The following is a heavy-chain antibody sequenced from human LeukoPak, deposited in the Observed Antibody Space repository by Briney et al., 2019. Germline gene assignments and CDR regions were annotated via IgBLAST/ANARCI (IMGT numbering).Heavy chain of an antibody. CDR2: ISGSGGST. J-gene: IGHJ3*02. CDR3: ARRGGSRGWGAFDI. D-gene: IGHD6-19*01. Sequence: GGSLRLSCAASGFTFSSYAMSWVRQAPGKGLEWVSAISGSGGSTYYADSVKGRFTISRDNSKNTLSLQMSSLRVEDTAIYYCARRGGSRGWGAFDIWGQGTIVTVSS. V-gene: IGHV3-23*01. CDR1: GFTFSSYA.